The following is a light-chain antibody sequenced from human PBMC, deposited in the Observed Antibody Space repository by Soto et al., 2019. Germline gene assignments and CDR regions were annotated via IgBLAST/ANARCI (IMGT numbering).Light chain of an antibody. V-gene: IGLV2-23*01. J-gene: IGLJ2*01. Sequence: QSVLTQPASVSGSPGQSITISCTGTSSDVGSYNLVSWYQQHPGKAPKLMIYEGSKRPSGVSNRFSGSKSGNTASLTISGLQAEDEADYYCAAWDDSLNGRVVFGGGTKLTVL. CDR3: AAWDDSLNGRVV. CDR2: EGS. CDR1: SSDVGSYNL.